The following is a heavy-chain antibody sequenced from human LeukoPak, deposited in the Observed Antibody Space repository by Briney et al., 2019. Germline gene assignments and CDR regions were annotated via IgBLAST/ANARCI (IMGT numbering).Heavy chain of an antibody. J-gene: IGHJ4*02. V-gene: IGHV4-34*01. CDR1: GGSFSGYY. D-gene: IGHD3-22*01. CDR3: ARQDRYYDSSGYYPFGY. Sequence: SETLSLTCAVYGGSFSGYYWSWIRQPPGKGLEWIGEINHSGSTNYNPSLKSRVTISVDTSKNQFSLKLSSVTAADTAVYYCARQDRYYDSSGYYPFGYWGQGTLVTVSS. CDR2: INHSGST.